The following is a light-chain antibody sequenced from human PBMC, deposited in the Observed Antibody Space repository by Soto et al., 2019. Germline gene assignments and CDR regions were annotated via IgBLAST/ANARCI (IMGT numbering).Light chain of an antibody. Sequence: EIEMTQTPLSLPVTPGEPASISCRSSQSLLHSNGYNYLDWYLQKPGQSPQLLIYLGSNRSSGVPDRFSGSGSGTDFTLKISRVEAEDVGVYYCMQALQTPVTFGQGTKVDIK. CDR1: QSLLHSNGYNY. J-gene: IGKJ1*01. CDR2: LGS. V-gene: IGKV2-28*01. CDR3: MQALQTPVT.